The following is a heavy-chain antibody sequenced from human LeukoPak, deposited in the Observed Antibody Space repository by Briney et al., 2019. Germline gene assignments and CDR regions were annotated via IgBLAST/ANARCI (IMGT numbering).Heavy chain of an antibody. CDR3: AGDENDAFDI. J-gene: IGHJ3*02. V-gene: IGHV3-74*01. CDR2: INSDGSST. Sequence: PGGSLRLSCAASGFTFSTYWMHWVREAPGKGLVWVSRINSDGSSTTYADSVKGRFTISRDYAKNTLYLQMNSLRAEDTAVYYCAGDENDAFDIWGQGTMVTVSS. CDR1: GFTFSTYW.